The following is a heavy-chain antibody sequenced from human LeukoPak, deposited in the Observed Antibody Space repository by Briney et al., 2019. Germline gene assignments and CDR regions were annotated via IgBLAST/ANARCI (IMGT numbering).Heavy chain of an antibody. CDR2: ISTSSSYI. D-gene: IGHD1-20*01. Sequence: GGSLRLSCAASGFTFSSYSMNWVRQAPGKGLEWVSCISTSSSYIYYADSVKGRFTISRDNAKNSLYLQMNSLRAEDTAVYYCARALDNWNDFTYLYYWGQGTLVTVSS. CDR3: ARALDNWNDFTYLYY. CDR1: GFTFSSYS. J-gene: IGHJ4*02. V-gene: IGHV3-21*01.